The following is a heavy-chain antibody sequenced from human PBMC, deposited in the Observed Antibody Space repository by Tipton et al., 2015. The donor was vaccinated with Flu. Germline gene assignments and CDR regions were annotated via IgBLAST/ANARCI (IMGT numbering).Heavy chain of an antibody. CDR1: GYSIRSGYY. CDR2: IHQSGST. D-gene: IGHD3-22*01. J-gene: IGHJ4*02. CDR3: ARDLKWSSAYYNPFGY. V-gene: IGHV4-38-2*02. Sequence: TLSLTCAVSGYSIRSGYYWDWIRQPPGKGLEWIGSIHQSGSTYYKPSLKSRVTISVDTSKNQFSLKLTSVTAADTAVYYCARDLKWSSAYYNPFGYWGQGILVTVSS.